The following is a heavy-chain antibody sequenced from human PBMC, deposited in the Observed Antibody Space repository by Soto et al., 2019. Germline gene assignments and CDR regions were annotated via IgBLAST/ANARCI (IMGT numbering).Heavy chain of an antibody. CDR2: IYCVCST. J-gene: IGHJ6*02. CDR3: ARDRGALGFYDSGGYYSYGMDV. CDR1: GGSIRSGDYY. V-gene: IGHV4-30-4*01. Sequence: SATLSLTCSVSGGSIRSGDYYWSWIRQPPGKGLEWIGYIYCVCSTYSPPSLKSRLTITIDTSKNQFSLQLSSVTAADTAVYYCARDRGALGFYDSGGYYSYGMDVWGQGTTVTVSS. D-gene: IGHD3-22*01.